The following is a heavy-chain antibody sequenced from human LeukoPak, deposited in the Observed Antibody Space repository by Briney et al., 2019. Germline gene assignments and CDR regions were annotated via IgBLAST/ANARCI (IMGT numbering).Heavy chain of an antibody. CDR3: AVLLYRGYHWFCS. CDR1: GASIISNTLY. V-gene: IGHV4-39*01. CDR2: IYYNGDT. Sequence: SSETLSPTCSVSGASIISNTLYWGWIRQPPGKGLEWIGTIYYNGDTFYNPSLKSRVTMSVDTSASQFSLKLPSVTAADTAVYYCAVLLYRGYHWFCSWGPVIIVSVSS. D-gene: IGHD3-16*02. J-gene: IGHJ5*01.